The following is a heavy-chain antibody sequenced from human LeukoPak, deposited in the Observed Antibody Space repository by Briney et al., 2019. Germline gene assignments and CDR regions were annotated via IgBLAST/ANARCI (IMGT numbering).Heavy chain of an antibody. V-gene: IGHV3-21*01. CDR3: ARDPVSLVGPFDY. D-gene: IGHD2-15*01. J-gene: IGHJ4*02. Sequence: GGSLRLSCAASGFTFSSYSMNWVRQAPGKGLEWVSSISSSSSYIYYAASVKGRFTISRDNAKNSLYLQMNSLRAEDTAVYYCARDPVSLVGPFDYWGQGTLVTVSS. CDR1: GFTFSSYS. CDR2: ISSSSSYI.